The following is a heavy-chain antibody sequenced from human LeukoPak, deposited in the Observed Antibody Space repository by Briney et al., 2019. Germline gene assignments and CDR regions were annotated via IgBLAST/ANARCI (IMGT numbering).Heavy chain of an antibody. CDR1: GFTFRSYW. CDR2: ISSSGSSI. CDR3: ASNMAANYHYYYGIDV. J-gene: IGHJ6*02. Sequence: GGSLRLSCVASGFTFRSYWMHWVRQAPGKGLEWVSFISSSGSSIYYADSVKGRFTISRDNAKNSLYLQMSSLRVEDTAVYYCASNMAANYHYYYGIDVWGQGTTVTVSS. V-gene: IGHV3-48*03. D-gene: IGHD6-6*01.